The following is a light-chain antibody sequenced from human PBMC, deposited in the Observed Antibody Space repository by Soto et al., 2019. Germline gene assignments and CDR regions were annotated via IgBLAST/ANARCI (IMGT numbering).Light chain of an antibody. CDR3: QQYGSPPT. CDR2: GAS. Sequence: EIVLTQSPGTLSLSPGERATLSCRASQSVSSSYLAWYQQKPGQAPRLLIYGASSRASGIPDRFSGSGSGAYLPLNSSRLEAEDVALYYCQQYGSPPTFGGGTKVEIK. J-gene: IGKJ4*01. CDR1: QSVSSSY. V-gene: IGKV3-20*01.